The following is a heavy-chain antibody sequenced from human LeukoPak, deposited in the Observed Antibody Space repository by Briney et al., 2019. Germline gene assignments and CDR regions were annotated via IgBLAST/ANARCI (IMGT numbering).Heavy chain of an antibody. D-gene: IGHD4-17*01. V-gene: IGHV3-15*01. Sequence: GGSLRLSCAASGFTFSNAWMSRVRQAPGKGLEWVGRIKSKTDGGTTDYAAPVKGRFTISRDDSKNTLYLQMNSLKTEDTAVYYCTTSTVTTPHYMDVWGKGTTVTVSS. J-gene: IGHJ6*03. CDR2: IKSKTDGGTT. CDR1: GFTFSNAW. CDR3: TTSTVTTPHYMDV.